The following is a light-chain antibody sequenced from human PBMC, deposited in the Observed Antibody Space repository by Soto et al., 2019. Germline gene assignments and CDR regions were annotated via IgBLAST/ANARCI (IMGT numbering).Light chain of an antibody. CDR2: EVS. J-gene: IGLJ1*01. CDR1: SSDVGGYNY. CDR3: SSYAGSNNV. Sequence: SALTQPPSASGSPGQSVTISCTGTSSDVGGYNYVSWHQQHPGKAPKLMIYEVSKRPSGVPDRFSGSKSGNTASLTVSGLQAEDEADYYCSSYAGSNNVFGTGTKVTVL. V-gene: IGLV2-8*01.